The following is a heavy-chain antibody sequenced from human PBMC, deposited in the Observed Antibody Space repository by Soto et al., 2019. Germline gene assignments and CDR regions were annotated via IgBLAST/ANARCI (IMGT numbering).Heavy chain of an antibody. CDR1: GASIRSAF. CDR3: SRRGGGTWGDWFAT. Sequence: QVQLQESGPGLVKPSETLSLTCTVSGASIRSAFWNWIRQPPGKGLEWIGFIYHDGKSDYNPSLNXXVXXSIEQSKNQVSLTLTSVTAANTAMYYCSRRGGGTWGDWFATWGQGTLVTVSS. D-gene: IGHD2-15*01. CDR2: IYHDGKS. V-gene: IGHV4-59*01. J-gene: IGHJ5*02.